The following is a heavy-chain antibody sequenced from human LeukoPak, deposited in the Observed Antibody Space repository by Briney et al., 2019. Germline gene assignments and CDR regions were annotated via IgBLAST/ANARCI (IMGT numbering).Heavy chain of an antibody. D-gene: IGHD5-18*01. CDR3: ARVLSGYSYDSPFDY. CDR2: ISSSSSYI. CDR1: GFTFSSYT. V-gene: IGHV3-21*01. Sequence: PGGSLRLSCAASGFTFSSYTMNWVRQAPGKGLEWVTSISSSSSYIYYADSVKGRFTISRDNAKNSLYLQMNSLRAEDTAVYYCARVLSGYSYDSPFDYWGQGTLVTVSS. J-gene: IGHJ4*02.